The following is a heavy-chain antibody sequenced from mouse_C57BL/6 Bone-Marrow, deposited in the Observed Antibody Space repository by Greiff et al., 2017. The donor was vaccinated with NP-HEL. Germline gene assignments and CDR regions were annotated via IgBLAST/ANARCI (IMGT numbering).Heavy chain of an antibody. CDR1: GYTFTDYY. D-gene: IGHD2-3*01. Sequence: VQLQQSGPELVKPGASVKISCKASGYTFTDYYMNWVKQSHGKSLEWIGDINPKNGGTSYTQKLKGRATLTVDKSSITAYMELRILTSEDSAVYYCARDGYYSSWYFDVWGTGTTVTVSS. CDR2: INPKNGGT. CDR3: ARDGYYSSWYFDV. V-gene: IGHV1-26*01. J-gene: IGHJ1*03.